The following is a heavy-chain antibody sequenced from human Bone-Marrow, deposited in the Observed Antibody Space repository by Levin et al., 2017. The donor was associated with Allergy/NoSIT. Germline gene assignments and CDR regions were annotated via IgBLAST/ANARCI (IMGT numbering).Heavy chain of an antibody. D-gene: IGHD3-10*01. J-gene: IGHJ4*02. CDR2: IRSKAYGGTT. V-gene: IGHV3-49*03. CDR1: GFTFGDYA. Sequence: GGSLRLSCTVSGFTFGDYAMSWFRQAPGKGLEWVGFIRSKAYGGTTEYAASVKGRFTISRDDSKSIAYLQMNSLKTEDTAVYYCTGVASLWFELGAYWGQGTLVTVSS. CDR3: TGVASLWFELGAY.